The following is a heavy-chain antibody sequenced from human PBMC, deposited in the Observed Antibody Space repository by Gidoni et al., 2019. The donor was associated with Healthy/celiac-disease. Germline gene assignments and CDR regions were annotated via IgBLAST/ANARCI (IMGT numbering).Heavy chain of an antibody. CDR3: ARDPDTPHHYYYYMDV. CDR1: GFTVSSNY. J-gene: IGHJ6*03. Sequence: EVQLVESGGGLVQPGGSLRLSWSASGFTVSSNYMSWVRQAPGKGLEWVSVIYSGGSTYYADSVKGRFTISRDNSKNTLYLQMNSLRAEDTAVYYCARDPDTPHHYYYYMDVWGKGTTVTVSS. D-gene: IGHD2-2*02. V-gene: IGHV3-66*01. CDR2: IYSGGST.